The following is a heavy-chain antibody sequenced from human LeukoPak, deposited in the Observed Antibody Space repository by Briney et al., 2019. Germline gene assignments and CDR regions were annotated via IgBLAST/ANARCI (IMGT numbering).Heavy chain of an antibody. CDR2: ISHTSKTI. V-gene: IGHV3-11*01. Sequence: GGSLRLSCAASGFTFSDYYINWIRQAPGQGLEWISYISHTSKTIYYAESVEGRFTISRDNTENSVFLQMNSLRADDTAVYYCAKGGRPPAAMMVDYWGQGTLVTVSS. D-gene: IGHD2-2*01. CDR3: AKGGRPPAAMMVDY. J-gene: IGHJ4*02. CDR1: GFTFSDYY.